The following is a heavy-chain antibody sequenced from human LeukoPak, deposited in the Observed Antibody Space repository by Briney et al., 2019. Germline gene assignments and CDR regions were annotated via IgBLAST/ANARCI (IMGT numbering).Heavy chain of an antibody. Sequence: GGSLRLSCAASGFTFSSYSMNWVRQAPGKGLEWVSSISSAGTYMYYADSVKGRFTISRDNAKNSLYLQINSPRAEDTAVYYCAREDAESFDYWGQGTLVTVSS. CDR2: ISSAGTYM. CDR1: GFTFSSYS. CDR3: AREDAESFDY. V-gene: IGHV3-21*01. J-gene: IGHJ4*02.